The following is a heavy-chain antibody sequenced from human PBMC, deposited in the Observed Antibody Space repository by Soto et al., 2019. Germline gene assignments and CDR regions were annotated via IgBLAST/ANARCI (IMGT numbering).Heavy chain of an antibody. J-gene: IGHJ4*02. CDR1: GFTFSSYA. CDR3: AKDRRAYYDFWSGYVPHN. D-gene: IGHD3-3*01. Sequence: EVQLLESGGGLVQPGGSLRLSCAASGFTFSSYAMSWVRQAPGKGLEWVSAISGSGGSTYYADSVKGRFIISRDNSKNTLYLQMNSLRAEDTAVYYCAKDRRAYYDFWSGYVPHNWGQGTLVTVSS. V-gene: IGHV3-23*01. CDR2: ISGSGGST.